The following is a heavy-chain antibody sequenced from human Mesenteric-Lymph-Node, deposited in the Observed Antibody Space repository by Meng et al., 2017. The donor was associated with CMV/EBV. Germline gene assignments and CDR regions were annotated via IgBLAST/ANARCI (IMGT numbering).Heavy chain of an antibody. CDR3: ARDGTAAAGIGVPLDY. CDR1: GYTFTGYY. V-gene: IGHV1-2*02. J-gene: IGHJ4*02. CDR2: INPNSGGT. Sequence: ASVKVSCKASGYTFTGYYMHWVRQAPGQGLEWMGWINPNSGGTNYAQKLQGRVTMTTDTSTSTAYMELRSLRSDDTAVYYCARDGTAAAGIGVPLDYWGQGTLVTVSS. D-gene: IGHD6-13*01.